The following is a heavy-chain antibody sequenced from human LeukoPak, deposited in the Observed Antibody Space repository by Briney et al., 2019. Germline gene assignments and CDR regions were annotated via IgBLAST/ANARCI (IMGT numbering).Heavy chain of an antibody. D-gene: IGHD2-21*02. CDR3: AKDGVVVTAPDAFDI. CDR2: IWYDGSNK. V-gene: IGHV3-33*06. Sequence: PGGSLRLSCAASGFTLSSYGMHWVRQAPGKGLEWVAVIWYDGSNKYYADSVKGRFTISRDNSKNTLYLQMNSLRAEDTAVYYCAKDGVVVTAPDAFDIWGQGTMVTVSS. CDR1: GFTLSSYG. J-gene: IGHJ3*02.